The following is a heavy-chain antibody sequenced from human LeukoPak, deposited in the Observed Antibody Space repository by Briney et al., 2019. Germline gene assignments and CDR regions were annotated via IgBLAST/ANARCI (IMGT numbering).Heavy chain of an antibody. J-gene: IGHJ1*01. D-gene: IGHD5-18*01. CDR2: ISYDGSIK. CDR3: ARAGYSMDTEYFQH. Sequence: PGGSLRLSCAASGFIFSNYGMHWVRQAPGKGLESVAVISYDGSIKYYADSVKGRFTISRDNSKNTLYLQMNSLRAEDTAVYYCARAGYSMDTEYFQHWGQGTLGTVSS. CDR1: GFIFSNYG. V-gene: IGHV3-30*03.